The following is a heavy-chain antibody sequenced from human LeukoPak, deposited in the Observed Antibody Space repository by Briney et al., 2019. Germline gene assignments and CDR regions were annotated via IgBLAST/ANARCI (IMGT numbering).Heavy chain of an antibody. V-gene: IGHV3-23*01. Sequence: PGGSLRLSCAASGFTLTTYAMSWVRQAPGKGLEWVSTIDVTTGGSYYADSVKGRFTISRDNSMNTLYLQMNSLRAEDTAVYYCARDDPLQYYYDSSGYYAFDIWGQGTMVTVSS. D-gene: IGHD3-22*01. J-gene: IGHJ3*02. CDR1: GFTLTTYA. CDR2: IDVTTGGS. CDR3: ARDDPLQYYYDSSGYYAFDI.